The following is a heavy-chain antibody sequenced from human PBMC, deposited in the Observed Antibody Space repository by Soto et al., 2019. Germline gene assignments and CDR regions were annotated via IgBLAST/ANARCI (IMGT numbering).Heavy chain of an antibody. CDR2: ISYDGSNQ. D-gene: IGHD2-15*01. J-gene: IGHJ6*02. CDR1: GFTFRSYA. Sequence: QVQLVESGGGVVQPGRSLRLSCAASGFTFRSYAMHWVRQAPGKGLECVAVISYDGSNQFYRDYLKGRFTISRDNSKNTMYLQNNSLRYDDTAVYYCARGDREDIAVVVGVRPGEYGVDVWGQGTTVTVSS. V-gene: IGHV3-30-3*01. CDR3: ARGDREDIAVVVGVRPGEYGVDV.